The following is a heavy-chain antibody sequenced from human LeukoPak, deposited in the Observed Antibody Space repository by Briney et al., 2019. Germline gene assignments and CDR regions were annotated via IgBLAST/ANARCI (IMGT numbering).Heavy chain of an antibody. CDR3: ASFGGSGYSPN. D-gene: IGHD3-3*01. CDR1: GGSISSSSYY. Sequence: PSETLSLTCTVSGGSISSSSYYWGWIRQPPGKGLEWIGSIYYSGSTYYNPSLKSRVTISVDTSKNQFSLKLSSVTAADTAVYYCASFGGSGYSPNWGQGTLVTVSS. V-gene: IGHV4-39*07. J-gene: IGHJ4*02. CDR2: IYYSGST.